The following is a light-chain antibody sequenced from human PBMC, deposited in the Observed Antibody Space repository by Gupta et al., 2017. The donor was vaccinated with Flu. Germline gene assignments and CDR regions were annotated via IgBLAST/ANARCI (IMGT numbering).Light chain of an antibody. CDR3: SSYTSSSFWV. CDR1: SSDVGGYNY. V-gene: IGLV2-14*01. Sequence: QSALPQPASVSGSPGQSITISCTGTSSDVGGYNYVSWYQQHPGKAPKLMIYEVSNRPSGVSHRFSGSKSGNTASLTISGLQAEDEADYYCSSYTSSSFWVFGGGTKLTVL. CDR2: EVS. J-gene: IGLJ3*02.